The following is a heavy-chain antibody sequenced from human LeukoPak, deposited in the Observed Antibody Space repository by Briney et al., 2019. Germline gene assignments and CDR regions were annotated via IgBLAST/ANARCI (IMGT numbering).Heavy chain of an antibody. D-gene: IGHD3-9*01. CDR1: GFTFSNYW. J-gene: IGHJ4*02. CDR2: INSDGSST. CDR3: GRELDWLPTLDY. V-gene: IGHV3-74*01. Sequence: GGSLRLSCAASGFTFSNYWMHWVRQAPGKGLVWVSRINSDGSSTRYADSVKGRFSISRDNAKNTLYLQMNSLRAEDTAVYYCGRELDWLPTLDYWGQGTLVTVSS.